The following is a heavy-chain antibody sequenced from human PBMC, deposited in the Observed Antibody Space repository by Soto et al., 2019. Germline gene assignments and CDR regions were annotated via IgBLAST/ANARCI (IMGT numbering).Heavy chain of an antibody. CDR1: GYSFSTHA. Sequence: ASVKVSCKASGYSFSTHAMHWVRQAPGQGLEWVGWINSVNDHTIYSEKFQGRVTITSDTSATTAYMELSSLTSEDTAIYYCARGGYYDSSGSRNYHYYGMNVWGQGTTVTVSS. CDR2: INSVNDHT. D-gene: IGHD3-22*01. V-gene: IGHV1-3*01. J-gene: IGHJ6*02. CDR3: ARGGYYDSSGSRNYHYYGMNV.